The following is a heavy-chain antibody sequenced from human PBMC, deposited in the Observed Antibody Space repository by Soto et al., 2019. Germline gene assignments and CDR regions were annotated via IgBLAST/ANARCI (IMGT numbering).Heavy chain of an antibody. CDR3: ARAALYGYDY. CDR1: GFTFSAYG. Sequence: GGSLRLSCAASGFTFSAYGLNWVRQAPGKGPEWVSYISSSSSAIYYADSVKGRFTISRDNVKNSLYLQMNSLRDEDTAMYYCARAALYGYDYWGQGTLVTVSS. V-gene: IGHV3-48*02. D-gene: IGHD4-17*01. CDR2: ISSSSSAI. J-gene: IGHJ4*02.